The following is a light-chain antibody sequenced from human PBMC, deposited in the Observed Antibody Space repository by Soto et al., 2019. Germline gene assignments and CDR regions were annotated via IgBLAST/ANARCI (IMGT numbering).Light chain of an antibody. J-gene: IGKJ1*01. CDR3: QQYGSPPWT. CDR1: QSVSATC. CDR2: GTS. Sequence: TLSLKTGERATLSCSASQSVSATCLAWYQQRPAQPPRLLIYGTSTRSTGIPDRFIGSGSGTDFTLTITRLEPEDFALYYCQQYGSPPWTFGHRTNVDI. V-gene: IGKV3-20*01.